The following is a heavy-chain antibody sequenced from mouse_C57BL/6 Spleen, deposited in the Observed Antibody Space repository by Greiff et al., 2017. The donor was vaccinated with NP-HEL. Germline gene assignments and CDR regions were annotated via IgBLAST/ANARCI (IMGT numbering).Heavy chain of an antibody. CDR3: TRGAYDCYYNAY. D-gene: IGHD2-3*01. CDR1: GYTFTSYW. Sequence: VHVKQSGTVLARPGASVKMSCKTSGYTFTSYWMHWVKQRPGQGLEWIGAIYPGNSDTSYNQKFQGKAKLTAVTSASTAYMELSSLTNEDSAVYYCTRGAYDCYYNAYWGQGTLVTVSA. V-gene: IGHV1-5*01. CDR2: IYPGNSDT. J-gene: IGHJ3*01.